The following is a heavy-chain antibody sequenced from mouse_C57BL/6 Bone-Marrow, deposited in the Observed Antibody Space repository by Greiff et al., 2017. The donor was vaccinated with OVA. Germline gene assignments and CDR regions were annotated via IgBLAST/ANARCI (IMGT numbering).Heavy chain of an antibody. V-gene: IGHV7-3*01. Sequence: EVKLMESGGGLVQPGGSLSLSCAASGFTFTDYYMSWVRQPPGKALEWLGFIRNKANGYTTEYSASVKGRFTISRDNSQSILYLQMNALRAEDSATYYCARVITTVVNYAMDYWGQGTSVTVSS. D-gene: IGHD1-1*01. CDR3: ARVITTVVNYAMDY. J-gene: IGHJ4*01. CDR1: GFTFTDYY. CDR2: IRNKANGYTT.